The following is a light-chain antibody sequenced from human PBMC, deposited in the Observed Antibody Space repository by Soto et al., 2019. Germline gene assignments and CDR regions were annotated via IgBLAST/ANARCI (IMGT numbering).Light chain of an antibody. CDR3: QQSYSTLSGS. J-gene: IGKJ2*04. V-gene: IGKV1-39*01. CDR1: QSISSY. CDR2: AAS. Sequence: DIPMTQSPSSLSASVGDRVTSTCRASQSISSYLNWYQQKPRKAPKLLIYAASSLQSGVPSRFSGSGSGTDFTLTISSLQPEDVATYYCQQSYSTLSGSLGQGTKLEIK.